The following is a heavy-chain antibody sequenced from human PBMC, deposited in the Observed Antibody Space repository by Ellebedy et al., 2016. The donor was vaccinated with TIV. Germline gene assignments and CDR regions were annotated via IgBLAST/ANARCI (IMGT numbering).Heavy chain of an antibody. Sequence: GGSLRLXXAASGYTFSGFAMSWVRQAPGKGPEWISYIDRSSSLIKYADSVKGRFTISRDNAKQLVYLEMSNLRVEDSAIYHCALYGAGSHHFFDYWGQGALVTVSS. CDR3: ALYGAGSHHFFDY. CDR1: GYTFSGFA. J-gene: IGHJ4*02. D-gene: IGHD3-10*01. V-gene: IGHV3-11*03. CDR2: IDRSSSLI.